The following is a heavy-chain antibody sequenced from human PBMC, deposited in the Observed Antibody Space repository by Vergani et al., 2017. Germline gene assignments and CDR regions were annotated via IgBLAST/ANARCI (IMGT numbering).Heavy chain of an antibody. V-gene: IGHV1-8*01. CDR3: ARDRVESAFDI. CDR1: EYTFTSYD. Sequence: QVQLVQSGAAVKKPGASVKVSCKASEYTFTSYDINWVRQTPGQGLEWMGWMSPGSGDTGYAQKFQGRVTMTRDTSISTAYMELSRLTSEDTAVYYCARDRVESAFDIWGQGTMVTVSS. D-gene: IGHD3-10*01. J-gene: IGHJ3*02. CDR2: MSPGSGDT.